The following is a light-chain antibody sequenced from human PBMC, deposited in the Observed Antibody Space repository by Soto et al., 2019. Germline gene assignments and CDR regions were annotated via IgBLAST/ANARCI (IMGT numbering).Light chain of an antibody. V-gene: IGKV3-20*01. J-gene: IGKJ1*01. CDR2: GAF. CDR1: QSISTSS. Sequence: EIVLTHSPGTLSFSPLERATLNCSSSQSISTSSLAWYRQKPGQAPRLLIYGAFNRATGIPDRFSGGGSGTDFTLTITRLEPEDFAVYYCQYYGNSPLTFGQGTKV. CDR3: QYYGNSPLT.